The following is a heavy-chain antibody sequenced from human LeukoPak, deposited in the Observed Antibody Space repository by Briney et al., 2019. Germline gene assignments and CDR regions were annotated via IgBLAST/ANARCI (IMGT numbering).Heavy chain of an antibody. V-gene: IGHV3-13*01. CDR1: GFTFIDYD. J-gene: IGHJ4*02. Sequence: GGSLRLSCAASGFTFIDYDMHWVRQVIGKGLEWVSAIGIRGNTHYSGSVKGRFTISRENAESSLYLQMNSLRAEDTAVYYCARAGPRPFDWSAPWDYWGQGTLVTVSS. D-gene: IGHD3-9*01. CDR3: ARAGPRPFDWSAPWDY. CDR2: IGIRGNT.